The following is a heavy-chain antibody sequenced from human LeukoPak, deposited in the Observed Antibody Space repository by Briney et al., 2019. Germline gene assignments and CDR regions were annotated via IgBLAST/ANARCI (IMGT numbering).Heavy chain of an antibody. Sequence: SSETLSLTCAVYGASFSGYYWSWIRQPPGKGLEWIGEINHSGSINYNPSLKSRVTISVDTSKNQFSLKLSSVTATDTAVYYCARSGSGYLRYYFDSWGQGTLVTVSS. CDR1: GASFSGYY. CDR2: INHSGSI. V-gene: IGHV4-34*01. J-gene: IGHJ4*02. CDR3: ARSGSGYLRYYFDS. D-gene: IGHD5-12*01.